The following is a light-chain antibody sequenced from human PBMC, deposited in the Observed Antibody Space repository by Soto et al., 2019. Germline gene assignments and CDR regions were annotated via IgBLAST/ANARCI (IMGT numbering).Light chain of an antibody. J-gene: IGKJ1*01. V-gene: IGKV3-20*01. CDR1: RSVSSN. Sequence: EIVMTQSPATLSVSPGERATLSCRASRSVSSNLAWYQQKPGQAPRLLIHGASNRATGIPDRFSGSGSGTDFTLTITRLEPEDFAVYYCQQYGGSPRTFGQGTKVDIK. CDR2: GAS. CDR3: QQYGGSPRT.